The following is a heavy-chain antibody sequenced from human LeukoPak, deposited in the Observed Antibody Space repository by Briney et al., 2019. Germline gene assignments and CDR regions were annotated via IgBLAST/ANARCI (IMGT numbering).Heavy chain of an antibody. V-gene: IGHV3-23*01. CDR2: IGESDGRT. CDR1: GFTVTTLA. CDR3: AKGPTDSCWEKLHD. J-gene: IGHJ4*02. Sequence: PGGSLRLSCAASGFTVTTLAMTWVRQAPGKGLEWVSVIGESDGRTYYADSVKGRFTISRDGSKNTLYLQMNSLRAEDTAVYYCAKGPTDSCWEKLHDWGQGTLVTVSS. D-gene: IGHD1-26*01.